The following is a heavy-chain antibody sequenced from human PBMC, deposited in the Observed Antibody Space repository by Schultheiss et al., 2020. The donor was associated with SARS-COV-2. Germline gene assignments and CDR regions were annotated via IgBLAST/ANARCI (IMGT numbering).Heavy chain of an antibody. CDR2: ISYSGAST. D-gene: IGHD3-16*02. CDR3: ARGGEISVWNWFDP. CDR1: GFTFSSYS. J-gene: IGHJ5*02. Sequence: GSLSLSCAASGFTFSSYSMNWVRQAPGKGLEWVSLISYSGASTNYADSVKGRFTISRDTSTDTLYLHMNSLRAEDTAVYYCARGGEISVWNWFDPWGQGTLVTVSS. V-gene: IGHV3-23*01.